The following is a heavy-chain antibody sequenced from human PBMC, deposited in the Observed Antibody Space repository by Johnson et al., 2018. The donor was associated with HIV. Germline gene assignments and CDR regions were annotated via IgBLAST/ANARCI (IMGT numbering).Heavy chain of an antibody. V-gene: IGHV3-30*04. CDR2: LTYDGRNK. Sequence: QVQLVESGGGVMQPGKSLRLSCEASGFTFRSYAMHWVRQAPGKGLEWVAVLTYDGRNKYYTDSVKGRFIISRDNSKNTLYLQINSLRAEDTAVYYCAKDKMNSDSSGSKEGGVAFDIWGQGTMVTVSS. CDR1: GFTFRSYA. CDR3: AKDKMNSDSSGSKEGGVAFDI. D-gene: IGHD3-22*01. J-gene: IGHJ3*02.